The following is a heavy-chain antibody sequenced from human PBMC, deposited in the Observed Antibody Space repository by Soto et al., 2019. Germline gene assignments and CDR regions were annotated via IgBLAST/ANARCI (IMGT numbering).Heavy chain of an antibody. J-gene: IGHJ5*02. CDR2: IYYSGST. D-gene: IGHD5-18*01. CDR1: GGSISSYY. CDR3: ARHSHTAIFWFDP. Sequence: SETLSLTCTVSGGSISSYYWSWIRQPPGKGLEWIGYIYYSGSTNYNPSLKSRVTISVDTSKNQFSLKLSSVTAADTAVYYCARHSHTAIFWFDPWGQGTLVTVSS. V-gene: IGHV4-59*08.